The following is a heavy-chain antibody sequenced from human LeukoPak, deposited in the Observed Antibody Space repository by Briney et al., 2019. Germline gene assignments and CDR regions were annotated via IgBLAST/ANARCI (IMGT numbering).Heavy chain of an antibody. J-gene: IGHJ4*02. CDR1: GGSISSGDYY. CDR3: ASVGYSYGTDY. V-gene: IGHV4-30-4*01. CDR2: IYYSGST. D-gene: IGHD5-18*01. Sequence: PSETLSLTCTVSGGSISSGDYYWSWIRQPPGKGLEWIGYIYYSGSTYYNPSLKSRVTISVDTSKNQFSLKLSSVTAADTAAYYCASVGYSYGTDYWGQGTLVTVSS.